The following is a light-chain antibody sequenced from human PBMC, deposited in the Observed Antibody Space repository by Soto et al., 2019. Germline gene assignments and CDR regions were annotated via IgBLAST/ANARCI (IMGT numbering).Light chain of an antibody. Sequence: QSALTQPASVSGSLGQSITISCAGTSSDVGAYNYVSWYQQHPGKAPKLMIYEVSNRPSGVSNRFSGSKSGSTASLTISGLQPEDEADYYCTSYTGTSSPWVFGGGTKLTVL. CDR1: SSDVGAYNY. V-gene: IGLV2-14*01. CDR3: TSYTGTSSPWV. CDR2: EVS. J-gene: IGLJ3*02.